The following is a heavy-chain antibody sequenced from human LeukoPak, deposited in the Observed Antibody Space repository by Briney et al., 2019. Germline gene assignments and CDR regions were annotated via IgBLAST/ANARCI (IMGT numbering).Heavy chain of an antibody. CDR1: GFTFSSYA. D-gene: IGHD4-17*01. V-gene: IGHV3-23*01. J-gene: IGHJ5*02. CDR2: ISGSGGST. Sequence: GSLRLSCVVSGFTFSSYAMSWVRQAPGKGLEWVSAISGSGGSTYYADSVKGRFTISRDNSKNTLYLQMNSLRAEDTAVYYCAKDLFNGDDDNGFDPWGQGTLVTVSS. CDR3: AKDLFNGDDDNGFDP.